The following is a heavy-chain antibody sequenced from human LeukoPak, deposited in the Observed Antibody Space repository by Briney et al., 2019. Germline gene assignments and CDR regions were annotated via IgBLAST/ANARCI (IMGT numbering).Heavy chain of an antibody. CDR3: ATQLWFGEHAEF. V-gene: IGHV1-46*01. Sequence: GASVKVSCKASGYTFTNYYIHWVRQAPGQGLECMGIINPSGGSTSYAQKFQGRVTMTRDMSTSTVYMELSSLRSEDTAVYYCATQLWFGEHAEFWGQGSLVTVSS. J-gene: IGHJ4*02. CDR2: INPSGGST. D-gene: IGHD3-10*01. CDR1: GYTFTNYY.